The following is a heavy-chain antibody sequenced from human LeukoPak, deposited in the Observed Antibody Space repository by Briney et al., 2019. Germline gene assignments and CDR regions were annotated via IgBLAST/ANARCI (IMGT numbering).Heavy chain of an antibody. CDR3: ARSGEDMITVGGVIVPSYYFDY. V-gene: IGHV3-7*01. Sequence: GWSLRLSYADSGFTFSSHWMSWVRQAPGKGLEWVANIKQDGSEIYYLDSVKGRFTISRDNAKNSLYLQMNSLRVEDTAVYYCARSGEDMITVGGVIVPSYYFDYWGQGTLVTVSS. CDR1: GFTFSSHW. D-gene: IGHD3-16*02. J-gene: IGHJ4*02. CDR2: IKQDGSEI.